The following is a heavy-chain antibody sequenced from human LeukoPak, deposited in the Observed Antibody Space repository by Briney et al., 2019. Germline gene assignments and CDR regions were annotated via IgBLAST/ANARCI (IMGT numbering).Heavy chain of an antibody. Sequence: GASVKVSCKVSGYTLTELSMHWVRQAPGKGLEWMGGFDPEDGETIYAQKFQGRVTMTEDTSTDTAYMELSSLRSEDTAVYYCATGKGYYDILTGYSMGYYYGMDVWGQGTTVTVSS. J-gene: IGHJ6*02. CDR1: GYTLTELS. V-gene: IGHV1-24*01. CDR2: FDPEDGET. CDR3: ATGKGYYDILTGYSMGYYYGMDV. D-gene: IGHD3-9*01.